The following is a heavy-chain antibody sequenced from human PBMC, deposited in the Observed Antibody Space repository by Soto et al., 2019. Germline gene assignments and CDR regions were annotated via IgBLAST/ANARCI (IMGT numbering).Heavy chain of an antibody. CDR1: GGSISSGGYS. D-gene: IGHD5-12*01. J-gene: IGHJ4*02. CDR3: AAGGGLPRYY. Sequence: QLQLQESGSGLVKPSQTLSLTCAVSGGSISSGGYSWSWIRQPPGKGLEWIGYIYHSGSTYYNPSLKRRLTMSGARSKNQFSLKLSSVTAADTAVYYCAAGGGLPRYYWGQGTLVTVSS. V-gene: IGHV4-30-2*01. CDR2: IYHSGST.